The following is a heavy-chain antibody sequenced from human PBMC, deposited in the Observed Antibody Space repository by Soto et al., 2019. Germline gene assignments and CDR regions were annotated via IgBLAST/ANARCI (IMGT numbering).Heavy chain of an antibody. Sequence: SETLSLTCTVSGGSISSYYWSWIRQPPGKGLEWIGYIYYSGSTNYNPSLKSRVTISVDTSKNQFSLKLSSVTAADTAVYYCARDWVAVAGTGYYYYYYGMDVWGQGTTVT. CDR1: GGSISSYY. J-gene: IGHJ6*02. D-gene: IGHD6-19*01. CDR2: IYYSGST. CDR3: ARDWVAVAGTGYYYYYYGMDV. V-gene: IGHV4-59*01.